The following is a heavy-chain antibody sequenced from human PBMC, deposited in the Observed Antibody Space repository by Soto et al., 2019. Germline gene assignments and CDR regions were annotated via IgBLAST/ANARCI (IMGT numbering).Heavy chain of an antibody. CDR3: AKDERASSGPRGY. D-gene: IGHD6-19*01. CDR1: GFTFSNYA. V-gene: IGHV3-23*01. CDR2: MSGSGGRT. J-gene: IGHJ4*02. Sequence: EVQLLESGGTLVHLGGSLRLSCAASGFTFSNYAMSWVRQAPGQGLEWVSAMSGSGGRTYYADSVKGRFTISRDNTKNTLDLQMNSRRAEATAAYSCAKDERASSGPRGYWGQGPLVTVSS.